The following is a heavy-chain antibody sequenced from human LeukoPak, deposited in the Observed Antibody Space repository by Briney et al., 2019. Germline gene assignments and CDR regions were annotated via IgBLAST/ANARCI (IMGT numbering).Heavy chain of an antibody. CDR3: ARENYYYYYMDV. CDR2: INCNTGGT. J-gene: IGHJ6*03. V-gene: IGHV1-2*02. CDR1: GYTFIGYH. Sequence: ASVKVSCKTSGYTFIGYHVHWVRQAPGQGLEWMGWINCNTGGTNYAQKFQGKVTMTRNTSISTAYMELSSLRSEDTAVYYCARENYYYYYMDVWGKGTRSPSP.